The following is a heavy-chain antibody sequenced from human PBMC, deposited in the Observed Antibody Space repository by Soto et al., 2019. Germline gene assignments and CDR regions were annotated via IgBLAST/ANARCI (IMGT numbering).Heavy chain of an antibody. V-gene: IGHV3-23*01. CDR2: ISGSRYST. CDR3: ATPYYDLDYYHYGMDV. Sequence: EVQLLESGGGLVQPGGSLRLSCAASGFTFSSYAMNWVRQAPGKGLEWVSGISGSRYSTNYADSVKGRFTVSRDNSKNMLYLQMTSLRAEDTAVYFCATPYYDLDYYHYGMDVWGQGTTVTVS. J-gene: IGHJ6*02. D-gene: IGHD3-3*01. CDR1: GFTFSSYA.